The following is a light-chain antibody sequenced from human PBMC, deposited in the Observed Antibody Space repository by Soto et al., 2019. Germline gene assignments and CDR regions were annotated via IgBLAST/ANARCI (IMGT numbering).Light chain of an antibody. CDR1: RIDVGGYNY. J-gene: IGLJ2*01. CDR3: SSYTSSTLVV. Sequence: QSALTQPASVSGSPGQSITISCTGTRIDVGGYNYVSWYQQHPGKAPKLMIYDVSNRPSGVSNRFSGSKSGNTASLTISGLQAEDEADYYCSSYTSSTLVVFGGGTKLTVL. V-gene: IGLV2-14*01. CDR2: DVS.